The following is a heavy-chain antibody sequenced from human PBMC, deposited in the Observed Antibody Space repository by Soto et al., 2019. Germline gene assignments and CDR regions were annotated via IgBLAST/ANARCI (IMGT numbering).Heavy chain of an antibody. CDR3: ARETLRYSSSWYWLVP. CDR2: IWYDGSNK. Sequence: GGSLRLSCAASGFTFSSYGMHWVRQAPGKGLEWVAVIWYDGSNKYYADSVKGRFTISRDNSKNTLYLQMNSLRAEDTAVYYCARETLRYSSSWYWLVPWGQGPRVTVSS. CDR1: GFTFSSYG. J-gene: IGHJ5*02. D-gene: IGHD6-13*01. V-gene: IGHV3-33*01.